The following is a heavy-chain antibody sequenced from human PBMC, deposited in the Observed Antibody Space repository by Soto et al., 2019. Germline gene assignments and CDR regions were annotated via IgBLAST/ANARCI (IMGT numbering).Heavy chain of an antibody. CDR1: GYIFIHYY. CDR3: ARSLLQGDF. CDR2: INPNGGST. J-gene: IGHJ4*02. Sequence: QVQLVQSGAEVKKPGASVKVSCKASGYIFIHYYIHWVRQAHGQGLEWMAIINPNGGSTNYAQKFQGRVTVTCDPSTSTVSMELNILGSDATAVYCCARSLLQGDFWGQGTLVTVSS. V-gene: IGHV1-46*01. D-gene: IGHD2-21*01.